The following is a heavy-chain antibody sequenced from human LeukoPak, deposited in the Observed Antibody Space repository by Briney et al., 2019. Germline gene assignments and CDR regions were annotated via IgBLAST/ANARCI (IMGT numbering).Heavy chain of an antibody. J-gene: IGHJ4*02. D-gene: IGHD3-10*01. V-gene: IGHV3-23*01. Sequence: GGSLRLSCAASGFTVSSNYMSWVRQAPGKGLEWVSGISGSRAYTDYADSVKGRFTISRDNYKNTLYLQMNSLRVEDTAVYYCAKGNKDSGSYYLDYWGQGILVTVSS. CDR1: GFTVSSNY. CDR3: AKGNKDSGSYYLDY. CDR2: ISGSRAYT.